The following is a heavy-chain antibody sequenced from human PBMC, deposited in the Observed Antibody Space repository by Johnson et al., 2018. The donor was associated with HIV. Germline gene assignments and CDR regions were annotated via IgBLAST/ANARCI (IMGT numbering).Heavy chain of an antibody. CDR1: GFTFSTYG. CDR3: ARDLYYYDSSGYSYAFDI. D-gene: IGHD3-22*01. V-gene: IGHV3-30*19. J-gene: IGHJ3*02. Sequence: QVQLVESGGGVVQPGRSLRLSCAASGFTFSTYGMHWVRQAPGKGLEWVAVISYDGSNKYYADSVKGRFTISRDNSKNTLYLQMNSLRAEDTAVYYCARDLYYYDSSGYSYAFDIWGQGTMVTVSS. CDR2: ISYDGSNK.